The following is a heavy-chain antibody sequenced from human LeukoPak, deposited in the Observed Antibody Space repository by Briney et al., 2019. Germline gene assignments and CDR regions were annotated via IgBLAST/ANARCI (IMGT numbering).Heavy chain of an antibody. CDR2: IYYSGST. CDR1: GGSISSGGYY. V-gene: IGHV4-31*03. Sequence: SSQTLSLTCTVSGGSISSGGYYWSWIRQHPGKGLEWIGYIYYSGSTYYNPSLKSRVTISVDTSKNQFSLKLSPVTAADTAVYYCARSEDCSGGSCYTVTPPDYWGQGTLVTVSS. D-gene: IGHD2-15*01. J-gene: IGHJ4*02. CDR3: ARSEDCSGGSCYTVTPPDY.